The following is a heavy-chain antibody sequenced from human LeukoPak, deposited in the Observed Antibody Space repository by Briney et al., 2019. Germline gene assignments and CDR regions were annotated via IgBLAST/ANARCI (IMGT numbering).Heavy chain of an antibody. CDR3: ARRKLERGEIDY. CDR1: GGSVSSRTYY. V-gene: IGHV4-61*01. J-gene: IGHJ4*02. D-gene: IGHD1-1*01. CDR2: IHYSGST. Sequence: PSETLSLTCAVSGGSVSSRTYYWSWIRQPPGKGLEWIGYIHYSGSTNYNPSLKSRVTISVDTSKNQSSLKLSSVTAADTAVYYCARRKLERGEIDYWGQGTLVTVSS.